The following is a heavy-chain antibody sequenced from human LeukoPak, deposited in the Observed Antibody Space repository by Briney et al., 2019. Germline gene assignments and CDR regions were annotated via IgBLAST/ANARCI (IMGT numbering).Heavy chain of an antibody. CDR1: GFTFSSYG. CDR3: AKGGSFYWYMDV. Sequence: PGGSLRLSCAASGFTFSSYGMHWVRQAPGKGLEWVAFIRYDGSNKYYADSVKGRFTISRDNSKNTLYLQMNSLRAEDTAVYYCAKGGSFYWYMDVWGKGTTVTVSS. D-gene: IGHD3-22*01. V-gene: IGHV3-30*02. J-gene: IGHJ6*03. CDR2: IRYDGSNK.